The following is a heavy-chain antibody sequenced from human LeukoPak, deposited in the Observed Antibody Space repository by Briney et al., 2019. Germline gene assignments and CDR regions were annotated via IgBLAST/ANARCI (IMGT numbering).Heavy chain of an antibody. Sequence: SETLSLTCTVSGGSISSYYWSWIRQPPGKGLEWIGYIYYSGGTNYNPSLKSRVTISVDTSKNQFSLKLSSVTAADTAVYYCARDRGWMGYGDYYFDYWGQGTLVTVSS. D-gene: IGHD4-17*01. CDR1: GGSISSYY. J-gene: IGHJ4*02. V-gene: IGHV4-59*01. CDR2: IYYSGGT. CDR3: ARDRGWMGYGDYYFDY.